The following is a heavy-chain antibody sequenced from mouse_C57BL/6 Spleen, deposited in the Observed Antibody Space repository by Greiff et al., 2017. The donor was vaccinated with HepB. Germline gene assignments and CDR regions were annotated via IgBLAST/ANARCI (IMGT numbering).Heavy chain of an antibody. CDR2: ISDGGSYT. D-gene: IGHD1-1*01. CDR1: GFTFSSYA. CDR3: ARVGDYYGSSLDY. V-gene: IGHV5-4*03. J-gene: IGHJ2*01. Sequence: EVKLVESGGGLVKPGGSLKLSCAASGFTFSSYAMSWVRQTPEKRLEWVATISDGGSYTDYPDNVKGRFTISRDNAKNNLYLQMSHLKSEDTAMYYCARVGDYYGSSLDYWGQGTTLTVSS.